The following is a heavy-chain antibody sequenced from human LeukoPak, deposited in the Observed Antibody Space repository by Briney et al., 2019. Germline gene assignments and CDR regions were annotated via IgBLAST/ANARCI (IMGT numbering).Heavy chain of an antibody. CDR2: ISWDGGST. V-gene: IGHV3-43*02. J-gene: IGHJ6*03. Sequence: LPGGSLRLSCAASGFTFSSYEMNWVRQAPGKGLEWVSLISWDGGSTYYADSVKGRFTISRDNSKNSLYLQMNSLRTEDTALYYCAKGGVPHYYYYYMDVWGKGTTVTISS. CDR1: GFTFSSYE. D-gene: IGHD3-16*01. CDR3: AKGGVPHYYYYYMDV.